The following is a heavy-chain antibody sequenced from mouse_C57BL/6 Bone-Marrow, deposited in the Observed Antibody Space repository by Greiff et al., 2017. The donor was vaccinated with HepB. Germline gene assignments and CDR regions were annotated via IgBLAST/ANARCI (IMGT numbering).Heavy chain of an antibody. CDR1: GFTFSDFY. V-gene: IGHV7-1*01. CDR2: SSNKANDYTT. Sequence: EVQVVESGGGLVQSGRSLRLSCATSGFTFSDFYMEWVRQAPGKGLEWIAASSNKANDYTTEYSASVKGRFIVSRDTSQSILYLQMNALRAEDTAIYYCARGKFITTVVADWYFDVWGTGTTVTVSS. J-gene: IGHJ1*03. D-gene: IGHD1-1*01. CDR3: ARGKFITTVVADWYFDV.